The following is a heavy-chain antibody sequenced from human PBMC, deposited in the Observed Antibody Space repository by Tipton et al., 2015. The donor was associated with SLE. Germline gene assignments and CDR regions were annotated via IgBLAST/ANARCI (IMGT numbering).Heavy chain of an antibody. D-gene: IGHD1-26*01. Sequence: QSGAEVKKPGASVKVSCKASGYTLTNYGFNWVRQAPGQGLEWMGWIGADNGNTNYAQKLQGRVSMTTDTSTSTAFMDLRSLRSDDTAVYYCARAPQWDPPTFDIWGQGTMVTVSS. CDR1: GYTLTNYG. CDR2: IGADNGNT. V-gene: IGHV1-18*01. CDR3: ARAPQWDPPTFDI. J-gene: IGHJ3*02.